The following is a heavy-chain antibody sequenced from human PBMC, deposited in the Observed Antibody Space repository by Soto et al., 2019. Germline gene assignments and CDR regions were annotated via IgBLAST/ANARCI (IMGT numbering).Heavy chain of an antibody. CDR3: ASRTLHYCSGGSCYTTPHTPLRY. CDR2: IIPIFGTA. V-gene: IGHV1-69*13. D-gene: IGHD2-15*01. Sequence: SVKVSCKASGGTFSSYSISCVRQAPGQGLEWMGGIIPIFGTANYAQKFQGRVTITADESTSTAYMELSSLRSEDTAVYYCASRTLHYCSGGSCYTTPHTPLRYWGQGTLVTVSS. J-gene: IGHJ4*02. CDR1: GGTFSSYS.